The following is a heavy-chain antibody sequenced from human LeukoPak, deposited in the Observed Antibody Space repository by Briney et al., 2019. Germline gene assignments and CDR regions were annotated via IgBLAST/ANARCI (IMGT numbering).Heavy chain of an antibody. CDR2: ISSSGSTI. J-gene: IGHJ6*03. CDR3: ARIRYQLLLEGYYSYYYYYMDV. V-gene: IGHV3-48*03. Sequence: GGSLRLSCAASGFTFSSYEMNWVRQAPGKGLEWVSYISSSGSTIYYADSVKGRFTISRDNAKNSLYLQMNSLRAEDTAVYYCARIRYQLLLEGYYSYYYYYMDVWGKGTTVTISS. CDR1: GFTFSSYE. D-gene: IGHD2-2*01.